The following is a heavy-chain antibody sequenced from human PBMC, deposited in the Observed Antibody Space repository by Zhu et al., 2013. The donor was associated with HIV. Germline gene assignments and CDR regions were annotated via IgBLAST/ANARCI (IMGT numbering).Heavy chain of an antibody. V-gene: IGHV4-38-2*02. D-gene: IGHD2-2*01. Sequence: QVQLQESGPGLVKPSETLSLTCTVSGYFISSGYHWGWIRQPPGKGLEWIGSISHSGTTYYTPSLKSRVTISMDKSKNQFSLKLSSVTAADTAVYYCAREIRSGVVPAAMTYYFDYWGQGTLVTVSS. CDR2: ISHSGTT. CDR1: GYFISSGYH. J-gene: IGHJ4*02. CDR3: AREIRSGVVPAAMTYYFDY.